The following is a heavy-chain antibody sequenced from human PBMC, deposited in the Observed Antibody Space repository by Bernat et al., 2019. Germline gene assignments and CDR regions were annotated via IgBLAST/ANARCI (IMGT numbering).Heavy chain of an antibody. D-gene: IGHD1-26*01. Sequence: QVQLQQWGAGLLKPSETLSLTCAVYGGSFSGYYWNWIRQPPGKGLEWIGEINHSGSTNYNPSLKSRVTISVDTSKNQFALKLSCVTAADTAGYYCARGRGWESGDLFYYYSYMDFWSKGTTVTVSS. J-gene: IGHJ6*03. CDR2: INHSGST. CDR3: ARGRGWESGDLFYYYSYMDF. V-gene: IGHV4-34*01. CDR1: GGSFSGYY.